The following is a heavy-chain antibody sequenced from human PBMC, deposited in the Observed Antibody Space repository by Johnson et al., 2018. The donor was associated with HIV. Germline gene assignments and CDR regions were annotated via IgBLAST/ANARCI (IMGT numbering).Heavy chain of an antibody. CDR2: ISSGGST. CDR3: AKGLIGAFDI. J-gene: IGHJ3*02. V-gene: IGHV3-11*01. Sequence: QVQLVESGGGLVKPGGSLRLSCTASGFTFSDYYMSWIRQAPGKGLEWVSYISSGGSTYYTDSVKGRFTISRDNSTNTLYLQMNSLRAEDTAVYYCAKGLIGAFDIWGQGTMVTVSS. CDR1: GFTFSDYY. D-gene: IGHD2/OR15-2a*01.